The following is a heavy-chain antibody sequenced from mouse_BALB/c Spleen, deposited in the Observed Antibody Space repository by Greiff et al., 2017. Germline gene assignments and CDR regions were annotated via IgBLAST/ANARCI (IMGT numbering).Heavy chain of an antibody. CDR3: ARRGGTWGAMDY. J-gene: IGHJ4*01. D-gene: IGHD3-3*01. CDR2: IYPGNGDT. Sequence: QVQLQQPGAELVKPGASVKMSCKASGYTFTSYNMHWVKQTPGQGLEWIGAIYPGNGDTSYNQKFKGKATLTADKSSSTAYMQLSSLTSEDSAVYYCARRGGTWGAMDYWGQGTSVTVSS. CDR1: GYTFTSYN. V-gene: IGHV1-12*01.